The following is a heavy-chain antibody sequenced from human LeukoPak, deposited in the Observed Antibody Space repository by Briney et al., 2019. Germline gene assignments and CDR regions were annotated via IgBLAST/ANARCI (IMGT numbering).Heavy chain of an antibody. Sequence: SETLSLTCAVYGGSFSGYYWSWIRQPPGKGLEWIGEINHSGSTNYNPSLKSRVTISVDTSKNQFSLKLSSVTAADTAVYYCARYSGGWWAYFDYWGQGTLVTVSS. CDR1: GGSFSGYY. D-gene: IGHD6-19*01. V-gene: IGHV4-34*01. J-gene: IGHJ4*02. CDR3: ARYSGGWWAYFDY. CDR2: INHSGST.